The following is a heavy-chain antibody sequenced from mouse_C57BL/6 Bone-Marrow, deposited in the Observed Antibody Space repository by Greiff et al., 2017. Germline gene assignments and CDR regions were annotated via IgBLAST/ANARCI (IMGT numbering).Heavy chain of an antibody. J-gene: IGHJ4*01. D-gene: IGHD1-1*01. CDR3: ARARYYYGSSPYAMDY. CDR2: IYPRSGNT. CDR1: GYTFTSYG. V-gene: IGHV1-81*01. Sequence: QVQLKQSGAELARPGASVKLSCKASGYTFTSYGLSWVKQRTGQGLEWIGEIYPRSGNTYYNEKFKGKATLTADKSSSTAYMELRSLTSEDSAVYFCARARYYYGSSPYAMDYWGQGTSVTVSS.